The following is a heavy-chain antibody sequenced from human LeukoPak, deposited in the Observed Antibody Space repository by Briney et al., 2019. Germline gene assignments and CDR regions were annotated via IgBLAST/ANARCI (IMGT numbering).Heavy chain of an antibody. Sequence: GGSLRLSCAASGFTFSSYAMSWVRQAPGKGLEWVSAISGSGGSTYYADSVKGRFTISGDNSKHTLYLQMNSLRAEDTAVYYCAKVPYDSSGYSTYYFDYWGQGTLVTVSS. CDR3: AKVPYDSSGYSTYYFDY. CDR2: ISGSGGST. J-gene: IGHJ4*02. CDR1: GFTFSSYA. V-gene: IGHV3-23*01. D-gene: IGHD3-22*01.